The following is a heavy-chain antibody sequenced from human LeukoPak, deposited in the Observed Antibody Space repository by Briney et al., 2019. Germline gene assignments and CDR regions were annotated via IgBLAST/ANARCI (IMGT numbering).Heavy chain of an antibody. CDR1: GFTFNTYA. CDR2: VSYDGGAK. CDR3: ARSLGSGWIHLVEY. V-gene: IGHV3-30*03. D-gene: IGHD6-19*01. Sequence: PGGSLRLSCAASGFTFNTYALHWVRQAPGKGLEWVAVVSYDGGAKYYADSVKGRFTISRDNSKNTVDLQMDSLRAEDSAVYYCARSLGSGWIHLVEYWGQGTLVTVS. J-gene: IGHJ4*02.